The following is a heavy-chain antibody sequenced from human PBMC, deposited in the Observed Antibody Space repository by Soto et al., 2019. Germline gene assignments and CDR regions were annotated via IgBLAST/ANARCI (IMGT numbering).Heavy chain of an antibody. J-gene: IGHJ4*02. D-gene: IGHD2-2*01. CDR1: GFTFSSHG. CDR2: IWYDGSNK. Sequence: GGSLRLSCAASGFTFSSHGMHWVRQAPGKGLEWVAVIWYDGSNKYYADSVKGRFTISRDNSKNTLYLQMNSLRAEDTAVYYCARGEGIVVVPAATFDYWGQGTLVTVSS. CDR3: ARGEGIVVVPAATFDY. V-gene: IGHV3-33*01.